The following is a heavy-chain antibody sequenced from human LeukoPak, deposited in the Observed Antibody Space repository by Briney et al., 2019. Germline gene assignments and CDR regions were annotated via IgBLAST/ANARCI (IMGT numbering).Heavy chain of an antibody. J-gene: IGHJ6*02. Sequence: ASVKVSCKASGGTFSSYAISWVRQAPGQGLEWMGRIIPILGIANYAQKFQGIVTITADKSTSTAYMELSSLRSEGTAVYHCARDYYGSGSPLGMDVWGQGTTVTVSS. D-gene: IGHD3-10*01. CDR1: GGTFSSYA. CDR2: IIPILGIA. V-gene: IGHV1-69*04. CDR3: ARDYYGSGSPLGMDV.